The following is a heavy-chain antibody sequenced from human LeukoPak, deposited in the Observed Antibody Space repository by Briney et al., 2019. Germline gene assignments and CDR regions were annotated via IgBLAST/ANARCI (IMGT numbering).Heavy chain of an antibody. CDR1: GYSFSNYW. CDR2: IKEDGSEK. CDR3: ARDAPYYYDSSGYSPRYFDY. V-gene: IGHV3-7*04. D-gene: IGHD3-22*01. Sequence: PGGSLRLSCVASGYSFSNYWMSWVRQAPGKGLEWVANIKEDGSEKYYVDPVKGRFTISRDNAKNSLYLQVNSLRADDTAVYYCARDAPYYYDSSGYSPRYFDYWGQGTLVTVSS. J-gene: IGHJ4*02.